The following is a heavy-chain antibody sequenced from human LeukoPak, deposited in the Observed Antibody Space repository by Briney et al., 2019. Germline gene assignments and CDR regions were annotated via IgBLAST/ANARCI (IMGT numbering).Heavy chain of an antibody. D-gene: IGHD6-13*01. CDR3: ARGSIAAAARFDY. J-gene: IGHJ4*02. CDR1: GYTFTSYY. CDR2: INTSGGST. V-gene: IGHV1-46*01. Sequence: ASVKVSCKASGYTFTSYYMHWVRQAPGQGLEWMGIINTSGGSTSYAQKFQGRVTITTDESTSTAYMELSSLRSEDTAVYYCARGSIAAAARFDYWGQGTLVTVSS.